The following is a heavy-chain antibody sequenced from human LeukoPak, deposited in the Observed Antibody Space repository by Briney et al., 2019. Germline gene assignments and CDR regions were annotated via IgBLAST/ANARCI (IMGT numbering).Heavy chain of an antibody. CDR2: MNPNSGNT. V-gene: IGHV1-8*03. CDR3: ARDIAGTTLGGWFDP. D-gene: IGHD1-1*01. Sequence: ASVKVSRKASGYTFTSYDINWVRQATGQGLEWVGWMNPNSGNTGYAQKFQGRVTITRNTSTTTAYMELSSLRSEDTAVYYCARDIAGTTLGGWFDPWGQGTLVTVSS. CDR1: GYTFTSYD. J-gene: IGHJ5*02.